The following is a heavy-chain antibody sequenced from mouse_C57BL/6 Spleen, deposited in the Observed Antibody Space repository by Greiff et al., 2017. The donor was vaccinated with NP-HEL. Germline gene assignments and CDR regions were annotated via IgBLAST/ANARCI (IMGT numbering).Heavy chain of an antibody. CDR3: ARVTTVGYAMDY. CDR2: ISDGGSYT. J-gene: IGHJ4*01. CDR1: GFTFSSYA. V-gene: IGHV5-4*03. D-gene: IGHD1-1*01. Sequence: EVKLVESGGGLVKPGGSLKLSCAASGFTFSSYAMSWVRQTPEKRLEWVATISDGGSYTYYPDNVKGRFTISRDNAKNNLYLQMSHLKSEDTAMYYCARVTTVGYAMDYWGQGTSVTVSS.